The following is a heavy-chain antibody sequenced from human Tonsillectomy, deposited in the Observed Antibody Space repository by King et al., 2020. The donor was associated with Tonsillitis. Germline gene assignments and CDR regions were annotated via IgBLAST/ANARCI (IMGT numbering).Heavy chain of an antibody. CDR2: IVVGSGNT. V-gene: IGHV1-58*01. CDR3: AALGGYSGSYWGAFDI. Sequence: MQLVQSGPEVKRPGTSVKVSCKASGFTFTSSAVQWVRQARGQRLEWIGWIVVGSGNTNYAQKFQERVTITRDMSTSTAYMELSSLRSEDTAVYYCAALGGYSGSYWGAFDIWGQGTMVTVSS. D-gene: IGHD1-26*01. J-gene: IGHJ3*02. CDR1: GFTFTSSA.